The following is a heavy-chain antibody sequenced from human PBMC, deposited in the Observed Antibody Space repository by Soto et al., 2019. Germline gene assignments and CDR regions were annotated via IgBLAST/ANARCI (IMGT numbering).Heavy chain of an antibody. CDR2: ISAYNGNT. CDR1: GYTFTSYG. Sequence: ASVKVSCKASGYTFTSYGISWVRQAPGQGLEWMGWISAYNGNTNYAQKLQGRVTMTTDTSTSTAYMELRSLRSDDTAVYYCARGPPYYDFWSGYNYFDYWGQGTLVTVSS. CDR3: ARGPPYYDFWSGYNYFDY. D-gene: IGHD3-3*01. V-gene: IGHV1-18*01. J-gene: IGHJ4*02.